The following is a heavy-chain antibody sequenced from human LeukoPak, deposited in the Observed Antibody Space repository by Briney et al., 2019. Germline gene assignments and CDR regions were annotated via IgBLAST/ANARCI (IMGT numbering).Heavy chain of an antibody. J-gene: IGHJ4*02. Sequence: ASVKVSCKASGYTFTGYYMHWVRQAPGQGLEWMGWISSYNHNTNYAQKLQGRVTLTTDTSTSTAYMELRSLRSDDTAVYYCARVKYDILTGYYFHFDYWGQGTLVTVSS. CDR1: GYTFTGYY. CDR3: ARVKYDILTGYYFHFDY. V-gene: IGHV1-18*04. CDR2: ISSYNHNT. D-gene: IGHD3-9*01.